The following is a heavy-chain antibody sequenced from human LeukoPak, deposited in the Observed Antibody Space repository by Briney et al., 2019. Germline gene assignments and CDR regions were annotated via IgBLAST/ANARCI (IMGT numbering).Heavy chain of an antibody. CDR3: ARDRRIAVAGTGWFDP. Sequence: PGGSLRLSCAASGFTFSSYAMSWVRQAPGKGLEWVSSISSSSSSYIYYADSVKGRFTISRDNAKNSLYLQMNSLRAEDTAVYYCARDRRIAVAGTGWFDPWGQGTLVTVSS. V-gene: IGHV3-21*01. D-gene: IGHD6-19*01. J-gene: IGHJ5*02. CDR1: GFTFSSYA. CDR2: ISSSSSSYI.